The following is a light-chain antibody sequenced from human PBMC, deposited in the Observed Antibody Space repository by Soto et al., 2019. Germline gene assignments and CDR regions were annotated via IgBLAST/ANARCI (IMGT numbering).Light chain of an antibody. CDR2: AVS. Sequence: EILISQSPAALSVSPGERATLSCRASQSVSSNLAWYQQKPGQAPRLLIYAVSTRAKGIPARFSGSGSGTDFTLTISSLEPEDFAVYYCQQHINWPLTFGGGGKVAIK. V-gene: IGKV3-15*01. J-gene: IGKJ4*01. CDR3: QQHINWPLT. CDR1: QSVSSN.